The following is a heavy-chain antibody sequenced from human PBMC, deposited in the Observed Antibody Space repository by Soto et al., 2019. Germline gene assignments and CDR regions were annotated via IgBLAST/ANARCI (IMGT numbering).Heavy chain of an antibody. J-gene: IGHJ4*02. Sequence: EVQLVESGGGLVQPGGSLRLSCAASGFTFSSYSMNWVRQAPGKGLEWVSYISSSSSTIYYADSVKGRFTISRDNAKNSLYLQMNSLRDEDTAVYYCARDPPLTWVNYFDYWGQGTLVTVPS. CDR3: ARDPPLTWVNYFDY. V-gene: IGHV3-48*02. CDR1: GFTFSSYS. D-gene: IGHD3-16*01. CDR2: ISSSSSTI.